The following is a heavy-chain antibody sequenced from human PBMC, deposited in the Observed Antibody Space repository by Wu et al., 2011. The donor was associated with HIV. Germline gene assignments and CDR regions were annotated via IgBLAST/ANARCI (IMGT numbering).Heavy chain of an antibody. D-gene: IGHD6-13*01. V-gene: IGHV1-2*02. CDR3: ARDTRGYSSTLDYMDV. Sequence: QVQLVQSGAEVKKPGASVKVSCKASGYTFTDYYIHWVRQAPGQGLEWMGWINPNNGGTNYAQKLQGRVTMTTDTSTSTAYMELRSLRSDDTAVYYCARDTRGYSSTLDYMDVWARDRRSPSP. CDR1: GYTFTDYY. CDR2: INPNNGGT. J-gene: IGHJ6*03.